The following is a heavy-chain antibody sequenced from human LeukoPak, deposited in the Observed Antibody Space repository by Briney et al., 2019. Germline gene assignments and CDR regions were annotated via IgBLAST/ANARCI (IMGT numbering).Heavy chain of an antibody. CDR3: ARTAMVTSDYYYYYMDV. D-gene: IGHD5-18*01. Sequence: SVKVSCKASGGTFSSYAISWVRQAPGQGLEWMGGIIPIFGTANYAQKFQGRVTITADESTSTAYMELSGLRSEDTAVYYCARTAMVTSDYYYYYMDVWGKGTTVTVSS. J-gene: IGHJ6*03. V-gene: IGHV1-69*01. CDR2: IIPIFGTA. CDR1: GGTFSSYA.